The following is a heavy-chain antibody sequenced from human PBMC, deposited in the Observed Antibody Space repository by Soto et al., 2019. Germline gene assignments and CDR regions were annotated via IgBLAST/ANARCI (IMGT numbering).Heavy chain of an antibody. D-gene: IGHD6-19*01. CDR2: IWYDGSNK. CDR3: ARDEQWLAPSHYGMDV. V-gene: IGHV3-33*01. Sequence: VGSLRLSCAASGFIFSNYGMHWVRQAPGKGLEWVAAIWYDGSNKYYAESVMGRFTISRDNSKNTLYLQMNSLRVEDTALYYCARDEQWLAPSHYGMDVWGQGTTVTVSS. J-gene: IGHJ6*02. CDR1: GFIFSNYG.